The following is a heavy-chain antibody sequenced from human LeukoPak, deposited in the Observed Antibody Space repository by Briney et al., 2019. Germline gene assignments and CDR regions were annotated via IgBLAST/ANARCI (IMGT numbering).Heavy chain of an antibody. D-gene: IGHD3-3*01. CDR3: ARGERFLEWLSANDAFDI. J-gene: IGHJ3*02. CDR2: INHSGST. V-gene: IGHV4-34*01. Sequence: PSETLSLTCAVYGGSFSGYYWSWIRQPPGTGLEWIGEINHSGSTNYNPSLKSRVTISVDTSKNQFSLTLSSVTAADTAVYYCARGERFLEWLSANDAFDIWGQGTMVTVSS. CDR1: GGSFSGYY.